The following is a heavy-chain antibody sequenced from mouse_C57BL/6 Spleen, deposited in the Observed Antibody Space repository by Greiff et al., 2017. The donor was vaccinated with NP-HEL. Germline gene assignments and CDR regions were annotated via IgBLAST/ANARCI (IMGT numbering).Heavy chain of an antibody. J-gene: IGHJ4*01. CDR2: IWSGGST. Sequence: VHLVESGPGLVQPSQSLSITCTVSGFSLTSYGVHWVRQSPGKGLEWLGVIWSGGSTDYNAAFISRLSISKDNSKSQVFFKMNSLQADDTAIYYCARWAGGNYYAMDYWGQGTSVTVSS. CDR3: ARWAGGNYYAMDY. D-gene: IGHD2-1*01. CDR1: GFSLTSYG. V-gene: IGHV2-2*01.